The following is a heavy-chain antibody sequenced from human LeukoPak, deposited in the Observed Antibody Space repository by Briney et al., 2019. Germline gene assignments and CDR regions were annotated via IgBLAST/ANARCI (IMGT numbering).Heavy chain of an antibody. CDR2: ISGSGGST. CDR3: AKTTIGYSSGRYPGWPVDY. D-gene: IGHD6-19*01. J-gene: IGHJ4*02. CDR1: GFTFSSYP. Sequence: GGSLRLSCAASGFTFSSYPMSGVRQPPGKGREWVSAISGSGGSTYYADSVKGRFTISRDNSKNTVYLQMNSLRAEDTAVYYCAKTTIGYSSGRYPGWPVDYWGQGTLVTVSS. V-gene: IGHV3-23*01.